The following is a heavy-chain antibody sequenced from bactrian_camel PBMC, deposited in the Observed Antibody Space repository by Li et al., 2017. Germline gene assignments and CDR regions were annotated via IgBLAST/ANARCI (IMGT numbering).Heavy chain of an antibody. Sequence: QVQLVESGGGSVQAGGTQRLTCTASGYATSTIRPCMGWFRQAPGESRKGVATIDSNGATDYADSVKGRFTISRDSAKNTVHLEMSNLKPEDTAMYYCAAVTGCSLTPWLRDPGNKSGPMNWGQGTQVTVS. CDR2: IDSNGAT. CDR1: GYATSTIRP. V-gene: IGHV3S53*01. D-gene: IGHD3*01. CDR3: AAVTGCSLTPWLRDPGNKSGPMN. J-gene: IGHJ4*01.